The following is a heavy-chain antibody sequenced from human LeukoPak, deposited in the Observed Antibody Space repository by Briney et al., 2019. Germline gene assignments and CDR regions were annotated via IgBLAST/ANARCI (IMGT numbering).Heavy chain of an antibody. Sequence: GGSLRLSCAASGFTFSRYWMSWVRQAPGKGLEWLANIKQDGSEKYYVDSVKGRFTISRDNAKNSLYLQMNSLRAEDTAVYYCATVHDSSLDYWGQGTLVTVSS. J-gene: IGHJ4*02. CDR1: GFTFSRYW. CDR2: IKQDGSEK. D-gene: IGHD1-1*01. V-gene: IGHV3-7*01. CDR3: ATVHDSSLDY.